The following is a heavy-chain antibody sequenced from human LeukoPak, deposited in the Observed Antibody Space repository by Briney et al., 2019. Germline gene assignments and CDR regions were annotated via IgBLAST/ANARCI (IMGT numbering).Heavy chain of an antibody. CDR1: GYTFTSYD. CDR3: ARPAGDDILTGYQESFAFDI. Sequence: GASVKVSCKTSGYTFTSYDINWVRQATGQGLEWMGWMNPNSGNTGYAQKFQGRVTMTRDTSISTAYMELSRLRSDDTAVYYCARPAGDDILTGYQESFAFDIWGQGTMVTVSS. V-gene: IGHV1-8*01. D-gene: IGHD3-9*01. J-gene: IGHJ3*02. CDR2: MNPNSGNT.